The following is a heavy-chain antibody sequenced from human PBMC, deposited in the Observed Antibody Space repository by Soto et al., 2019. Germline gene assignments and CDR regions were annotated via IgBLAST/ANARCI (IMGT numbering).Heavy chain of an antibody. Sequence: PSETLSLTCSVSCGSISISNFYWGWVRQSPGRGLEWIGSLYSARIAYYNPSLKSRVTISVDTSKNQFSLKLSSVTAADTAVYYCARGIVVVPAATKVIYYYYYYMDVWGKGTTVTVSS. D-gene: IGHD2-2*01. J-gene: IGHJ6*03. CDR2: LYSARIA. CDR1: CGSISISNFY. V-gene: IGHV4-39*07. CDR3: ARGIVVVPAATKVIYYYYYYMDV.